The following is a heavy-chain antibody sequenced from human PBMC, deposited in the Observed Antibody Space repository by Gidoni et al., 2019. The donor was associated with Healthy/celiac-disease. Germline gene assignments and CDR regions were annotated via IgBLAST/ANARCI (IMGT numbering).Heavy chain of an antibody. Sequence: QLQLQASGPGLLKPSQTLSLTCPVSGYSISIGYYWGWLRQPPGKGLEWIGSIYHSGSTYYNPSLKSRVTISVDTSKNQFSLKLSSVTAADTAVYYCARGGENTLNDYWGQGTLVTVSS. D-gene: IGHD3-16*01. V-gene: IGHV4-38-2*02. CDR1: GYSISIGYY. CDR3: ARGGENTLNDY. J-gene: IGHJ4*02. CDR2: IYHSGST.